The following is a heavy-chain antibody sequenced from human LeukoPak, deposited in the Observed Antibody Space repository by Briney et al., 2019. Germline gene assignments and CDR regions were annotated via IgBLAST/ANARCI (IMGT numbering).Heavy chain of an antibody. V-gene: IGHV3-48*01. Sequence: PGGSLRLSCAASGFTFSSYSMNWVRQAPGKGLEWVSYISSSSSTIYYADSVKGRFTISRGNAKNSLYLQMNSLRAEDTAVYYCAGAHYYDFWSGQYYFDYWGQGTLVTVSS. J-gene: IGHJ4*02. CDR2: ISSSSSTI. CDR1: GFTFSSYS. CDR3: AGAHYYDFWSGQYYFDY. D-gene: IGHD3-3*01.